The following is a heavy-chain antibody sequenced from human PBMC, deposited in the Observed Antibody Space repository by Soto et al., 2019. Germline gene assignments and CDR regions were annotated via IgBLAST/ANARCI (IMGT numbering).Heavy chain of an antibody. Sequence: PGGSLRLSCTASGFTFGDYAMSWFRQAPGKGLEWVGFIRSKAYGGTTEYAASVKGRFTISRDDSKSIAYLQMNSLKAEDTAVYYCTGDRWFGENYFDYWGQGTLVTVSS. CDR3: TGDRWFGENYFDY. V-gene: IGHV3-49*03. CDR1: GFTFGDYA. D-gene: IGHD3-10*01. J-gene: IGHJ4*02. CDR2: IRSKAYGGTT.